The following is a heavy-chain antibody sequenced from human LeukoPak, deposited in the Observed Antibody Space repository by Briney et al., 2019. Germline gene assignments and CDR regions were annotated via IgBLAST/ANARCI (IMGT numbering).Heavy chain of an antibody. CDR2: INPSGGPT. J-gene: IGHJ4*02. D-gene: IGHD2-21*02. CDR3: AKAVVTASSYYFDY. Sequence: AASVKVSCKASGYSFTDYYIHWVRQAPGQGLEWMGIINPSGGPTSNAQKFQGRVTMTRDTATTTAYMELSSLRSEVTAVYYCAKAVVTASSYYFDYWGQGTLVTVSS. CDR1: GYSFTDYY. V-gene: IGHV1-46*01.